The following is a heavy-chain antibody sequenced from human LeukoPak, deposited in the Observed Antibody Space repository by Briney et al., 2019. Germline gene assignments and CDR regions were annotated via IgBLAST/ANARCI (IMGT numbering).Heavy chain of an antibody. CDR2: ISGSGGST. CDR1: GFTFSNYG. J-gene: IGHJ5*02. V-gene: IGHV3-23*01. D-gene: IGHD4-17*01. Sequence: PGRSLRLSCAASGFTFSNYGMHWVRQAPGKGLEWVSAISGSGGSTYYADSVKGRFTISRDNSKNTLYLQMNSLRAEDTAVYYCAKDPSTVTTPWFDPWGQGTLVTVSS. CDR3: AKDPSTVTTPWFDP.